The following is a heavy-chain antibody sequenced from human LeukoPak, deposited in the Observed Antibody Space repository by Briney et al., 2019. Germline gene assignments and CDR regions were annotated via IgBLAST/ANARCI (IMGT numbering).Heavy chain of an antibody. CDR2: FYYRGST. CDR3: ARGLAFDY. J-gene: IGHJ4*02. V-gene: IGHV4-39*07. CDR1: GGSINTNPNY. D-gene: IGHD3-3*02. Sequence: SETLSLTCSVSGGSINTNPNYWGWVRQPPGKGLEWIGCFYYRGSTYYNPSLKSRVTISVDTSKNQFSLKLSSVTAADTAVYYCARGLAFDYWGQGTLVTVSS.